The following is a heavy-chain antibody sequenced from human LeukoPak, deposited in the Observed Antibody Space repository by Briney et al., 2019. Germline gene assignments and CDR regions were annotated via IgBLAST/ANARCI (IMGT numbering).Heavy chain of an antibody. CDR2: IYYSGST. V-gene: IGHV4-61*03. Sequence: PSETLSLTCTVSGGSISSGGYYWSWIRQHPGKGLEWIGYIYYSGSTNYNPSLKSRVTISVDTSKNHFSLRLSSVTAADTAVYFCAREMATTSSFDDWGQGTLVTVSS. CDR3: AREMATTSSFDD. D-gene: IGHD5-24*01. J-gene: IGHJ4*02. CDR1: GGSISSGGYY.